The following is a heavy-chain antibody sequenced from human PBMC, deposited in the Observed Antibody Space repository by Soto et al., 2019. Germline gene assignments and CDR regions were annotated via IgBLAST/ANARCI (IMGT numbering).Heavy chain of an antibody. CDR2: ISYDGSNK. V-gene: IGHV3-30*19. J-gene: IGHJ6*02. CDR3: ARDPGYSGGDCYPYYYYGMDV. Sequence: PGGSLRLSCAASGFTFSSYGMHWVRQAPGKGLEWVAVISYDGSNKYYADSVKGRFTISRDNSKNTLYLQMNSLRAEDTAVYYCARDPGYSGGDCYPYYYYGMDVWGQGTTVTVSS. D-gene: IGHD2-21*02. CDR1: GFTFSSYG.